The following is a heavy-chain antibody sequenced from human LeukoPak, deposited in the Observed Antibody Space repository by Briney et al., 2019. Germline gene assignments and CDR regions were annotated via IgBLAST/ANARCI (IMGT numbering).Heavy chain of an antibody. CDR3: ARDPSFDY. CDR2: ISSSSSTI. J-gene: IGHJ4*02. CDR1: GFTFSSYS. V-gene: IGHV3-48*04. Sequence: GGSLRLSCAASGFTFSSYSMNWVRQAPGKGLEWVSYISSSSSTIYYAGSVKGRFTISRDNAKNSLYLQMNSLRAEDTAVYYCARDPSFDYWGQGTLVTVSS.